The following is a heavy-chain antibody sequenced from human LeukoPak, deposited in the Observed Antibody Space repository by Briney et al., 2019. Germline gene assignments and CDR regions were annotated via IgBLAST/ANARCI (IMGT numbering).Heavy chain of an antibody. D-gene: IGHD2-2*01. CDR3: ARGCSSSSCYLV. V-gene: IGHV4-4*07. J-gene: IGHJ4*02. CDR2: IYNSGST. CDR1: GGSISSYY. Sequence: SETLSLTFTVSGGSISSYYWSWIRQPAGKGLEWIGRIYNSGSTNYNPSLRSRVTMSEDTSKNQVSLKLSSVTVADTAVYYCARGCSSSSCYLVWGQGTLVTVSS.